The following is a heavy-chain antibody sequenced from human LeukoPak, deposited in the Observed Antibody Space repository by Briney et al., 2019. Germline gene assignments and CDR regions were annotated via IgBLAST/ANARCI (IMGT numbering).Heavy chain of an antibody. D-gene: IGHD3-22*01. J-gene: IGHJ4*02. CDR2: ISSSSSYI. CDR1: GFTFSSYS. V-gene: IGHV3-21*01. CDR3: ARGGLNYDSSGYPDY. Sequence: GGSLRLSCAASGFTFSSYSMNWVRQAPGKGLEWVSSISSSSSYIYYADSVKGRFTISRDNAKNSLYLQMNSLRAEDTAVYYCARGGLNYDSSGYPDYWGQGTLVTVSS.